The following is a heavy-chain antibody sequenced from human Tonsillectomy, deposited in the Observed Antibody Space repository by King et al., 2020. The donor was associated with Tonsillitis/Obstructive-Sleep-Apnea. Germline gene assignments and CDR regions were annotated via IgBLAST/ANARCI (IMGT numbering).Heavy chain of an antibody. CDR2: ISGRGGST. CDR3: ATLLGATHDWSYFYY. D-gene: IGHD1-26*01. CDR1: GFTFSSYA. Sequence: DVQLVESGGGLVQPGGSLRLSCAASGFTFSSYAMSWVRQAPGKGLEWVSAISGRGGSTYYADSVKGRFTISRDNSKNTLFLQMNSLRAEDTAVYYCATLLGATHDWSYFYYWGQGTLVTVSS. V-gene: IGHV3-23*04. J-gene: IGHJ4*02.